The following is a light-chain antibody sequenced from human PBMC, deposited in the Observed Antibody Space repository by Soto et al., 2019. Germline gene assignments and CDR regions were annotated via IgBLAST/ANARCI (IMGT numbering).Light chain of an antibody. CDR2: DAS. Sequence: EIVLTQSPDTLSLSPGERANLSCRASQNVGTYLTWFQQKPGQAPRRLIYDASTRVSGVPARFSGSGSGTDFTLTISSLEPEDFAVYYCQQCSKWPMYTFGQGTKLEIK. CDR3: QQCSKWPMYT. V-gene: IGKV3-11*01. CDR1: QNVGTY. J-gene: IGKJ2*01.